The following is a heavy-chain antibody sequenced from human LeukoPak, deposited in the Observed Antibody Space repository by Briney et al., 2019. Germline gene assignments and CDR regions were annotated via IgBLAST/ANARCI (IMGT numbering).Heavy chain of an antibody. D-gene: IGHD2-2*01. J-gene: IGHJ4*02. Sequence: GGSLRLSCAASGFTFSSFSMIWVRQAPGKGLEWVSSTSSSSAYTFYAESGKGRFTISRDNSKNTLYLQMNSLRAEDTAVYYCARGSSDIVVVPAAMIEYFDYWGQGTLVTVSS. CDR1: GFTFSSFS. CDR2: TSSSSAYT. CDR3: ARGSSDIVVVPAAMIEYFDY. V-gene: IGHV3-21*01.